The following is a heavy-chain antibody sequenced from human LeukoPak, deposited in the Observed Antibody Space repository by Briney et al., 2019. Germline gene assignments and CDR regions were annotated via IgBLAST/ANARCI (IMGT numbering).Heavy chain of an antibody. V-gene: IGHV1-2*02. CDR2: INPNSGGT. CDR1: GYTFTGYY. J-gene: IGHJ5*02. CDR3: ARGGPRIAAAGRPNNWFDP. Sequence: GASVKVSCKASGYTFTGYYMHWVRQAPGQGLEWMGWINPNSGGTNYAQKFQGRVTMTRGTSISTAYMELSRLRSDDTAVYYCARGGPRIAAAGRPNNWFDPWGQGTLVTVS. D-gene: IGHD6-13*01.